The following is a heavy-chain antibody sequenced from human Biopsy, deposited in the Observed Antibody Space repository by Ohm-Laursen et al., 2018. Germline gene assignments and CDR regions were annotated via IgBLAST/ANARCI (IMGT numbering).Heavy chain of an antibody. CDR3: ARAVDYYDPYYYYGLDV. V-gene: IGHV4-34*01. CDR1: GGSFSGYY. Sequence: TLSLTWAVYGGSFSGYYWSWIRQPPGKGLEWIGEINHRGSTNYNPSLKSRFTISVYTSKNQFSLKLRSVTAADTAVYYCARAVDYYDPYYYYGLDVWGQGTTVTVSS. CDR2: INHRGST. J-gene: IGHJ6*02. D-gene: IGHD3-16*01.